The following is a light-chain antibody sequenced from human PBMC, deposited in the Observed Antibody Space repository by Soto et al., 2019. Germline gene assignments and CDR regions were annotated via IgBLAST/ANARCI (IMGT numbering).Light chain of an antibody. CDR1: QSVASGY. CDR2: GAS. J-gene: IGKJ1*01. Sequence: EVVLTQSPGTLSLSPGERATLSCRATQSVASGYFAWYQQKPGQAPRLLIYGASTRATGIPDRFSGSGSGTDFTLTISRLEPEDSAVDFCQHYGTSRTFGQATKVEIK. V-gene: IGKV3-20*01. CDR3: QHYGTSRT.